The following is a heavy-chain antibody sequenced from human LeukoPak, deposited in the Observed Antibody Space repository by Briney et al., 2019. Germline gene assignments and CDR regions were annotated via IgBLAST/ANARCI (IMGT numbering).Heavy chain of an antibody. J-gene: IGHJ4*02. Sequence: GGSLRLSCAASGFTFSSYWMHWVRQAPGKGLVWVSRINNDGSTTRYADSVKGRFTISRDNAKNTLYLQMNSLRAEDTAMYYCARSNYPYYFDYGGQGPLATVSS. CDR1: GFTFSSYW. D-gene: IGHD4/OR15-4a*01. V-gene: IGHV3-74*01. CDR2: INNDGSTT. CDR3: ARSNYPYYFDY.